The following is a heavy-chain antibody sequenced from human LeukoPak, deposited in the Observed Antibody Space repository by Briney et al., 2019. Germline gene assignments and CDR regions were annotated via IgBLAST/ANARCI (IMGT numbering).Heavy chain of an antibody. J-gene: IGHJ6*03. CDR1: AFTFSSYE. CDR3: ARPTWTNYMDV. CDR2: ISSSGSTI. V-gene: IGHV3-48*03. Sequence: PGGSLRLSCAASAFTFSSYEMNWVRQAPGKGLEWVSYISSSGSTIYYADSVKGRFTISRDNAKNSVSLQMNSLRAEDTAVYFCARPTWTNYMDVWGKGTAVTISS. D-gene: IGHD3/OR15-3a*01.